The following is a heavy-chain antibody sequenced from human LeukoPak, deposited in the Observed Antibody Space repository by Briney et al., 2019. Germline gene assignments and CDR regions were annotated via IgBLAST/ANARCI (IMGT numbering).Heavy chain of an antibody. CDR1: GYSFTSYW. J-gene: IGHJ4*02. CDR3: ARQGRGCPSYYDSSGYYYVDY. Sequence: GESLKISCKGSGYSFTSYWIGWVRQMPGKGLEWMGIIYPGDSETRYSPSFQGQVTISADKSISTAYLQWSSLKGSDTAMYYCARQGRGCPSYYDSSGYYYVDYWGQGTLVTVSS. D-gene: IGHD3-22*01. CDR2: IYPGDSET. V-gene: IGHV5-51*01.